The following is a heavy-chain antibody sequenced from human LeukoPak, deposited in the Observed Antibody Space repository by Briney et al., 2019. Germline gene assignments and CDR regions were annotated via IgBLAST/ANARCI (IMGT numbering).Heavy chain of an antibody. D-gene: IGHD3-22*01. Sequence: ASVKVSCKASGYTFTSYYMHWVRHAPGQGHEWKGIINPSGGSTSYAQKFQGRVTMTRDTSTSTVYMELSSLRSEDTAVYYCARAYYYDSSGYWDAFDIWGQGTMVTVSS. CDR1: GYTFTSYY. J-gene: IGHJ3*02. V-gene: IGHV1-46*01. CDR2: INPSGGST. CDR3: ARAYYYDSSGYWDAFDI.